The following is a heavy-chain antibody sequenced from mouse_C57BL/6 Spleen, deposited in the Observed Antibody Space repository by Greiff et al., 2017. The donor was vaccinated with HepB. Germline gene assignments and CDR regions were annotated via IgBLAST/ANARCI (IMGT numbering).Heavy chain of an antibody. D-gene: IGHD4-1*01. Sequence: QVQLQQSGAELVRPGASVKLSCKASGYTFTDYYINWVKQRPGQGLEWIARIYPGSGNTYYNEKFKGKATLTAEKSSSTAYMQLSSLTSEDSAVYFCARRKIWADSAMDYWGQGTSVTVSS. CDR2: IYPGSGNT. CDR1: GYTFTDYY. J-gene: IGHJ4*01. CDR3: ARRKIWADSAMDY. V-gene: IGHV1-76*01.